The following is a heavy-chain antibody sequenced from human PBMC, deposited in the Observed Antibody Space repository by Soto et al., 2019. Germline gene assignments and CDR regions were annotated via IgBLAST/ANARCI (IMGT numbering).Heavy chain of an antibody. CDR2: IYYSGST. D-gene: IGHD3-16*02. CDR1: GGSISSYY. Sequence: QVQLQESGPGLVKPSETLSLTCTVSGGSISSYYWSWIRQPPGKGLEWIGYIYYSGSTNYNPSLKSRVTISVDTSKNQFSLKLSSVTAADTAVYYCARGTVGGVIAHDAFDIWGQGTMFTVSS. CDR3: ARGTVGGVIAHDAFDI. V-gene: IGHV4-59*01. J-gene: IGHJ3*02.